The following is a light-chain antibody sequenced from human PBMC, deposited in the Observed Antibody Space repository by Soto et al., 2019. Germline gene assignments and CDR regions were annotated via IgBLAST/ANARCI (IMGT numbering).Light chain of an antibody. CDR2: GNT. Sequence: QSVLTPPPSVSGARGQRVSISCTGSSSNIGAAFGVHWYQHLLGTAPKLLIYGNTNRPSGVPDRSSGSKSGTSASLAITGLQAEDEAEYYCQSYDSSLSGWVFGGGTKLTAL. CDR3: QSYDSSLSGWV. V-gene: IGLV1-40*01. J-gene: IGLJ3*02. CDR1: SSNIGAAFG.